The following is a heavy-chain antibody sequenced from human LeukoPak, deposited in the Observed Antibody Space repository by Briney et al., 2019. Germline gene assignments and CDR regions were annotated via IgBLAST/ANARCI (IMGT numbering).Heavy chain of an antibody. V-gene: IGHV3-30-3*01. D-gene: IGHD3-10*01. Sequence: GGSLRLSCAASGFTFSSYAMHWVRQAPGKGLEWVAVISDDGSNKYYEDSVKGRFTISRDNSKNTLYLQMNSLRAEDTAVYYCARAWLRGITMVRGVLGYWGQGTLVTVSS. J-gene: IGHJ4*02. CDR1: GFTFSSYA. CDR3: ARAWLRGITMVRGVLGY. CDR2: ISDDGSNK.